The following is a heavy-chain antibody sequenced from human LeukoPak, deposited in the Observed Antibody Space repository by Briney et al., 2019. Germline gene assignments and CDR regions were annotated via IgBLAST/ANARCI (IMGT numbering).Heavy chain of an antibody. Sequence: PGRSLRLSCAASGFTFDGYAMHWVRQVPGKGLEWVSGIGWNSGTIAYADSVKGRFTISRDNAKNSLYLQMNSLRAEDTALYYCAKDGRVRTCPYWGYLDYWGQGTLVTVSS. V-gene: IGHV3-9*01. D-gene: IGHD7-27*01. CDR3: AKDGRVRTCPYWGYLDY. CDR2: IGWNSGTI. CDR1: GFTFDGYA. J-gene: IGHJ4*02.